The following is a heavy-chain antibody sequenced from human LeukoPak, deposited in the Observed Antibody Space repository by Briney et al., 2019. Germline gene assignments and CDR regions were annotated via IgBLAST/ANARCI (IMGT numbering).Heavy chain of an antibody. D-gene: IGHD2-21*02. V-gene: IGHV4-30-2*01. CDR2: IYHSGST. CDR3: AREVYRGGDCYYYFDS. Sequence: SQTLSLTCTVSGGSISSGGYYWSWIRQPPGKGLEWIGYIYHSGSTYYNPSLKSRVTISVDRSKNQFSLKLRSVTAADTAVYYCAREVYRGGDCYYYFDSWGQGTLVTVSS. J-gene: IGHJ4*02. CDR1: GGSISSGGYY.